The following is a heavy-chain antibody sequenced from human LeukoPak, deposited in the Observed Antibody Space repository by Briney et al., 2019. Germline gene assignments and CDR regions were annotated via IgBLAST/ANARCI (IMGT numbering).Heavy chain of an antibody. J-gene: IGHJ6*03. V-gene: IGHV4-59*08. CDR1: GGSIGTYY. CDR2: IYVTGST. Sequence: SETLSLTCTVSGGSIGTYYWSWIRQSPGKGLEWIGYIYVTGSTKYNPYLQSRVTISVDTSRNQFFLKMSSVTAADTAVYYCARHIGGGIEDMDVWGKGTKVTVSS. D-gene: IGHD3-16*02. CDR3: ARHIGGGIEDMDV.